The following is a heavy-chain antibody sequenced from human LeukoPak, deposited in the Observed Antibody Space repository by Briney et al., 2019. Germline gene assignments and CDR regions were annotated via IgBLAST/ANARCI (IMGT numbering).Heavy chain of an antibody. J-gene: IGHJ4*02. D-gene: IGHD3-9*01. CDR3: ARDATQYLRYGYFDY. CDR2: ISSYGSTV. Sequence: GGSLRLSCAASGFTSSSYSMNWVPQAPGKELEWVSYISSYGSTVYYADSVKGRFSISRDNAKNSVYLQMNSLRAEDTAIYYCARDATQYLRYGYFDYWGPGILVTVSS. V-gene: IGHV3-48*04. CDR1: GFTSSSYS.